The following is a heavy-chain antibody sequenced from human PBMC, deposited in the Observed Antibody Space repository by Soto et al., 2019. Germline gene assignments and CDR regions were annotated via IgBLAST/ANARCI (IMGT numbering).Heavy chain of an antibody. V-gene: IGHV3-30-3*01. J-gene: IGHJ4*02. CDR2: ISYDGSNK. D-gene: IGHD3-16*01. CDR3: ARTGGSH. Sequence: GGSLRLSCAASGFTFSSYAMHWVRQAPGKGLEWVAVISYDGSNKYYADSVKGRFTISRDNSKNTLYLQMNSLRAEDTAVYYCARTGGSHWGQGTLVTVSS. CDR1: GFTFSSYA.